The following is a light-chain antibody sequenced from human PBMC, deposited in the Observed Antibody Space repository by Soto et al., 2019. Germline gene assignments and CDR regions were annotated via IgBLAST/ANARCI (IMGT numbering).Light chain of an antibody. V-gene: IGKV1-5*03. CDR3: QQYNSYSSMYT. CDR2: KAS. Sequence: DIQMTQSPSTLSASVGDRVTITCRASQSISSWLAWYQQKPGKAPKLLVYKASSLASGVPSRFSGSGSGKEFTLTISSLQPDDFATYYCQQYNSYSSMYTFGQGTKLEIK. J-gene: IGKJ2*01. CDR1: QSISSW.